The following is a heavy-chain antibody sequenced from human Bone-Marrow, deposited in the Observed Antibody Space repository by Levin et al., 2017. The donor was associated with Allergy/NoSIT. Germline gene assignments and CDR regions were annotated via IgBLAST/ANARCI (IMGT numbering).Heavy chain of an antibody. V-gene: IGHV3-7*03. D-gene: IGHD2-2*01. CDR1: GLSFSRYW. Sequence: GGSLRLSCAASGLSFSRYWMTWVRQAPGKGLEWVANIKQDGSEKYYMDSVEGRFTISRDNAKNSLYLQMNNLRADDTAVYYCASRYCTGTRCYEVSYHSMDVWGKGTTVTVSS. CDR2: IKQDGSEK. J-gene: IGHJ6*04. CDR3: ASRYCTGTRCYEVSYHSMDV.